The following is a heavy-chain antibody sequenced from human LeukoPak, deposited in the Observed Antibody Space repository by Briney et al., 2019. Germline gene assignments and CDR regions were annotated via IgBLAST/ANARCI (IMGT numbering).Heavy chain of an antibody. CDR1: GGSLSSGSYY. Sequence: SETLSLTCTVSGGSLSSGSYYWSWIRQPAGKGLEWIGRIYTSGSTNYNPSLKSRVTISVDTSKSQFSLKLSSVTAADTAVYYCARVSYGGIVIFDYWGQGTLVTVSS. D-gene: IGHD4-23*01. CDR3: ARVSYGGIVIFDY. CDR2: IYTSGST. V-gene: IGHV4-61*02. J-gene: IGHJ4*02.